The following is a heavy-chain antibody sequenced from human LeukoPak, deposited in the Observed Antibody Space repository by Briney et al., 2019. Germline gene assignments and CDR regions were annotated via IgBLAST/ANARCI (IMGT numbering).Heavy chain of an antibody. Sequence: SQTLSLTCTVSGGSISSGGYYWSWIRQHPGKGLEWIGYIYYSGSIYYNPSLKSRVTISVDTSKNQFSLKLSSVTAADTAVYYCARAGGVVVPAALTFDYWGQGTLVTVSS. CDR3: ARAGGVVVPAALTFDY. V-gene: IGHV4-31*03. CDR1: GGSISSGGYY. CDR2: IYYSGSI. J-gene: IGHJ4*02. D-gene: IGHD2-2*01.